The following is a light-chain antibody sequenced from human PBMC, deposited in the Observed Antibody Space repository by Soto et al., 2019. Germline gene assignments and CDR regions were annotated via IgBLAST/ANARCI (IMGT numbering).Light chain of an antibody. Sequence: EIVLTQSPATLSLSPGERATLSCRASQSVSNFLAWYQHKPGQAPRLLMYDTSNRATGVPARFSGSGSGTXXXXXXXXLXPEXXXXYFCXXRSNFLWTFGQGTKVEV. CDR1: QSVSNF. V-gene: IGKV3-11*01. J-gene: IGKJ1*01. CDR2: DTS. CDR3: XXRSNFLWT.